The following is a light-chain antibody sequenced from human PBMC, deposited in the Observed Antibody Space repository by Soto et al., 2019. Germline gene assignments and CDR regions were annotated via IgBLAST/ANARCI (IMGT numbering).Light chain of an antibody. J-gene: IGLJ2*01. V-gene: IGLV2-14*03. CDR3: NSFTTSSTLV. CDR1: SSDVGAYNY. Sequence: QSALTQPASVSGSPGQSITISCTGTSSDVGAYNYVSWYQHHPGKAPKLMIYDVSNRPSGVSNRFSGSKSGNTASLTLSGLQAEDEADYYCNSFTTSSTLVFGGGTKVTVL. CDR2: DVS.